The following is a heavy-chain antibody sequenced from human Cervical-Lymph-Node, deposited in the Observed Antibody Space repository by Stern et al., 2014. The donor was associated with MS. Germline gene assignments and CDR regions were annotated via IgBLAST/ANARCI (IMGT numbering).Heavy chain of an antibody. CDR3: ARAGPYDYIWGNFRHRAFYFDS. CDR1: SGFIGNNY. V-gene: IGHV4-59*01. J-gene: IGHJ4*02. Sequence: QVQLQESGPGLVKPSETLSLMCSVSSGFIGNNYWSWIRQPPGKGLEWIGHLYYSGSTYFTLSLKSRVTITLDTSKNQLSLRLASVTAADTAVYYCARAGPYDYIWGNFRHRAFYFDSWGQGALVTVSS. D-gene: IGHD3-16*02. CDR2: LYYSGST.